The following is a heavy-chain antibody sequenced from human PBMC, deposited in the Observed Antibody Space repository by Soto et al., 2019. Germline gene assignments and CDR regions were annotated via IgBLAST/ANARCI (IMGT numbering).Heavy chain of an antibody. V-gene: IGHV3-11*01. Sequence: PGGSLRLSCAASGFTFSDYYMSWSRQAPGKGLEWVSYISSSGSTIYYADSVKGRFTISRDNAKNSLYLQMNSLRAEATAVYYFAREGDCSDAFVIWGQGTMVTVSS. CDR3: AREGDCSDAFVI. CDR2: ISSSGSTI. CDR1: GFTFSDYY. J-gene: IGHJ3*02. D-gene: IGHD2-21*02.